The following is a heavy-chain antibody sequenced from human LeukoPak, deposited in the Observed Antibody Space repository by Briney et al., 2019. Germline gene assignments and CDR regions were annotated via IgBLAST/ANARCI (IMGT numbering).Heavy chain of an antibody. CDR1: GGTFSSYA. J-gene: IGHJ4*02. V-gene: IGHV1-69*06. Sequence: ASVKVSCKPSGGTFSSYAISWVRQAPEQRLECMGRIIPIFGTTNYAQKFKGRVTITADKSTSTAYMELSSLRSEDTAVYYCARVGGAEGDQEDNGYSGYGWGQGTLVTVSS. D-gene: IGHD5-12*01. CDR3: ARVGGAEGDQEDNGYSGYG. CDR2: IIPIFGTT.